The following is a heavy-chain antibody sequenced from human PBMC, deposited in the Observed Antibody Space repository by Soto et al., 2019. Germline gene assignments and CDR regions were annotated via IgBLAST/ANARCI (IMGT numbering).Heavy chain of an antibody. CDR3: ARGGTYYDFWSDFYGMDV. D-gene: IGHD3-3*01. CDR1: GGSISSYY. CDR2: IYYSGST. J-gene: IGHJ6*02. Sequence: QVQLQESGPGLVKPSETLSLTCTVSGGSISSYYWSWIRQPPGKGLEWIGYIYYSGSTNYNPSLKRRVTISVDTSKNQFSLKLSSVTAADTAVYYCARGGTYYDFWSDFYGMDVWGQGTTVTVSS. V-gene: IGHV4-59*01.